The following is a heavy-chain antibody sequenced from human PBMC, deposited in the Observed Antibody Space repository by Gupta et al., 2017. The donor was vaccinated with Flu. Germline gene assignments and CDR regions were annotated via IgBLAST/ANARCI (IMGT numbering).Heavy chain of an antibody. CDR2: ISWNSRRI. J-gene: IGHJ4*02. CDR3: VKDGYDDSRGYFAC. Sequence: DYSMDWVRQAPGKGLEGVSGISWNSRRIVYADSVKCRFTISRDNAKNSLYLQMHSLRAEDTALYYCVKDGYDDSRGYFACWGQGTLVTVSS. V-gene: IGHV3-9*01. CDR1: DYS. D-gene: IGHD3-22*01.